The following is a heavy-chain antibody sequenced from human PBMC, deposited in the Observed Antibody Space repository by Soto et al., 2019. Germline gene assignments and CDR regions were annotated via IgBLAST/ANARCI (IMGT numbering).Heavy chain of an antibody. CDR3: ARYVQLEQPLYFDY. Sequence: PSETLSLTCTVSGGSISSGGYYWSWIRQHPGKGLEWIGYIYYSGSTYYNPSPKSRVTISVDTSKNQFSLKLSSVTAADTAVYYCARYVQLEQPLYFDYWAQGTLVTVSS. CDR2: IYYSGST. J-gene: IGHJ4*02. CDR1: GGSISSGGYY. D-gene: IGHD6-6*01. V-gene: IGHV4-31*03.